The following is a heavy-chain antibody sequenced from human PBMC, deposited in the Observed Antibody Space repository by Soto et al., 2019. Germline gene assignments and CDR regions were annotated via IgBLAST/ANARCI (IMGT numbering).Heavy chain of an antibody. CDR1: GFTFSTYW. CDR3: ARRSSGRLTTAWAPLDW. D-gene: IGHD2-21*01. Sequence: EVQLVESGGGLVQPGESLRVSCAASGFTFSTYWMTWVRQAPGKVLEWVANIKQDGSEKFYVGSVRGRFTISRDNAKNSMYLQMNSLRADDTAVYYCARRSSGRLTTAWAPLDWWGQGTLVTVSS. V-gene: IGHV3-7*03. CDR2: IKQDGSEK. J-gene: IGHJ4*02.